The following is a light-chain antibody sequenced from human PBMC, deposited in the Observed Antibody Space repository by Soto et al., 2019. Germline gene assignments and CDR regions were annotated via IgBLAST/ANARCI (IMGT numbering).Light chain of an antibody. V-gene: IGKV3-15*01. CDR3: QHYHGWPIT. CDR2: GAS. J-gene: IGKJ5*01. CDR1: QSISDT. Sequence: EIVMTQSPATLSVSPGERATLSCRASQSISDTLAWYQQKPGQAARLLIYGASTRATGIPARFSGSGSGTEFTLTISSLQSEDFAVYYCQHYHGWPITFGQGTRLEI.